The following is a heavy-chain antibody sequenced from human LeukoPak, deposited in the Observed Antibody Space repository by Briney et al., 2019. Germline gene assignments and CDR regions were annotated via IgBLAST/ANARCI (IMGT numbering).Heavy chain of an antibody. Sequence: SETLSLTCAVYGGSFSGYYWSWIRQPPGKGLEWIGEINHSESTNYNPSLKSRVTISVDTSKNQFSLKLSSVTAADTAVYYCARGRGITIFGVVTRTSYYYGMDVWGQGTTVTVSS. V-gene: IGHV4-34*01. CDR2: INHSEST. CDR1: GGSFSGYY. J-gene: IGHJ6*02. D-gene: IGHD3-3*01. CDR3: ARGRGITIFGVVTRTSYYYGMDV.